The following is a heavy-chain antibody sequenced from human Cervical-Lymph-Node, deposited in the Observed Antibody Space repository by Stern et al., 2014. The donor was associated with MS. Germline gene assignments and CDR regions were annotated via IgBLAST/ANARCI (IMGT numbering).Heavy chain of an antibody. CDR3: ARGGSGSSNRFMDV. J-gene: IGHJ6*02. V-gene: IGHV1-3*01. CDR1: GYTFTSYA. D-gene: IGHD6-19*01. CDR2: INAGNGNT. Sequence: QVQLVQSGAEVKKPGASVKVSCKASGYTFTSYAMHWVRQAPGQRLEWMGWINAGNGNTKYSQKFQGRVTITRDTSASTASMELSSLRSEDTAVYYCARGGSGSSNRFMDVWGQGTTVTVSS.